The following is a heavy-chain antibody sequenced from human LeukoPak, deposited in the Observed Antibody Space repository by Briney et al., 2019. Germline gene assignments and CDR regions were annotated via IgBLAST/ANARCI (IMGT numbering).Heavy chain of an antibody. CDR2: IPYDGSNE. V-gene: IGHV3-30*02. J-gene: IGHJ4*02. Sequence: GGSLRLSCSASGFTFSSYGMHWVRQAPGKGLQWVAFIPYDGSNEHYADSVKGRFTISRDNSKNTLYLQMNSLRAEDTAMYYCAKDKWSSYGPFDYWGQGTLVTVSS. CDR1: GFTFSSYG. CDR3: AKDKWSSYGPFDY. D-gene: IGHD5-18*01.